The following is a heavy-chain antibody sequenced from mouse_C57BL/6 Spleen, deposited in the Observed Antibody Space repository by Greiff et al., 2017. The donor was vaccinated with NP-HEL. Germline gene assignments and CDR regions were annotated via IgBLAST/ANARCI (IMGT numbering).Heavy chain of an antibody. CDR3: TREDVYFDY. CDR2: IDPETGGT. CDR1: GYTFTDYE. Sequence: VKLMESGAELVRPGASVTLSCKASGYTFTDYEMHWVKQTPVHGLEWIGAIDPETGGTAYNQKFKGKAILTADKSSSTAYMELRSLTSEDSAVYYCTREDVYFDYWGQGTTLTVSS. V-gene: IGHV1-15*01. J-gene: IGHJ2*01.